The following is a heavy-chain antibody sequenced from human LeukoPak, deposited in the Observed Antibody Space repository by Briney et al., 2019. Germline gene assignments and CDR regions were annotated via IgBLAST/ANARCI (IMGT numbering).Heavy chain of an antibody. CDR3: ATHSRGYSGYDYYFDY. Sequence: SGGSLRLSCAASGFTFSSYWMSWVRQAPGKGLEWVANIKQDGSEKYYVDSVKGRFTISRDNAKNSLYLQMNSLRAEDTAVYYCATHSRGYSGYDYYFDYWGQGTLVTVSS. CDR2: IKQDGSEK. CDR1: GFTFSSYW. D-gene: IGHD5-12*01. J-gene: IGHJ4*02. V-gene: IGHV3-7*01.